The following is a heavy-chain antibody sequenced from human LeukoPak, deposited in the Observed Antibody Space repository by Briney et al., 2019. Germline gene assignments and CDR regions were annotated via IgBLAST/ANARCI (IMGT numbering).Heavy chain of an antibody. CDR3: ARGRSAYYYDSSGLYYFDY. D-gene: IGHD3-22*01. CDR1: GYTFTSYG. V-gene: IGHV1-18*01. Sequence: ASVKVSCKASGYTFTSYGISWVRQAPGQGLEWMGWISAYNGNTNHAQKLQGRVTMTTDTSTSTAYMELRSLRSDDTAVYYCARGRSAYYYDSSGLYYFDYWGQGTLVTVSS. J-gene: IGHJ4*02. CDR2: ISAYNGNT.